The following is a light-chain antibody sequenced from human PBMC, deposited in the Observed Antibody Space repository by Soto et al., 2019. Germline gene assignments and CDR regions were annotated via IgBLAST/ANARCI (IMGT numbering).Light chain of an antibody. V-gene: IGLV2-14*01. Sequence: QSALTPPASVSGSPGQSITISCTGTSSDVGGYNYVSWYQQHPGKAPKLMIYEVSNRPSGVSNRFSGSKSGNTASLTISGLQAEDEADYHCSSYTSSSTPYVVFGGGTKLTVL. CDR2: EVS. CDR3: SSYTSSSTPYVV. CDR1: SSDVGGYNY. J-gene: IGLJ2*01.